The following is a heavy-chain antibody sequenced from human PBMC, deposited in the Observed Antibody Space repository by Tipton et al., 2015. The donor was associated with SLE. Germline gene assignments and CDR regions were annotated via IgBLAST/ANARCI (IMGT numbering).Heavy chain of an antibody. V-gene: IGHV4-59*12. J-gene: IGHJ3*02. CDR1: GGSISSYY. CDR2: IYYSGST. Sequence: TLSLTCIVSGGSISSYYWSWIRQPPGKGLEWIGYIYYSGSTYYNPSLKSRVTISVDTSKNQFFLRLRSVTAADTAVYYCARAGYSSGWYRGRFDIWGQGTMLTVSS. CDR3: ARAGYSSGWYRGRFDI. D-gene: IGHD6-19*01.